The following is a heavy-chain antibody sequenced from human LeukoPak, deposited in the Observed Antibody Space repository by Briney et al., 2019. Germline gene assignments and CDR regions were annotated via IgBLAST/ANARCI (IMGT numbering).Heavy chain of an antibody. V-gene: IGHV4-59*08. J-gene: IGHJ4*02. CDR2: VHYSGTA. CDR3: ARLVGDDTSTEFFDL. D-gene: IGHD2-2*01. CDR1: DGSITNYD. Sequence: SETLSLTCTVSDGSITNYDWSWVRQPPGKGLEFIGHVHYSGTANYNPSLRSRVTISIDTSKNQFSLKVRSVTAADTAVYYCARLVGDDTSTEFFDLWGQGTLVTVSP.